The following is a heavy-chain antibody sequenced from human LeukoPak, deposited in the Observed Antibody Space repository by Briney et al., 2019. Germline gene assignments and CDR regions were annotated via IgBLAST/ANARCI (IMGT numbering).Heavy chain of an antibody. Sequence: PGGSLRLSCAASGFAFSHYSMNWVRQAPGKGLEWVSSISPNSNYIYHGDSVKGRFTISRDNAKNSLYLQMNSLRAEDTAVYYCAQHDSGIAARPGYFDYWGQGTLVTVSS. CDR2: ISPNSNYI. CDR3: AQHDSGIAARPGYFDY. D-gene: IGHD6-6*01. J-gene: IGHJ4*02. V-gene: IGHV3-21*04. CDR1: GFAFSHYS.